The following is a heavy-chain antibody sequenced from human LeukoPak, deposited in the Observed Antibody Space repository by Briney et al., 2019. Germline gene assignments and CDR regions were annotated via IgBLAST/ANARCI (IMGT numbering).Heavy chain of an antibody. CDR3: ARGPTEWELLFQH. CDR1: GYTFTSYD. CDR2: MNPNSGNT. D-gene: IGHD1-26*01. V-gene: IGHV1-8*01. J-gene: IGHJ1*01. Sequence: GASVKVSCKASGYTFTSYDINWVRQATGQGLEWMGWMNPNSGNTGSAQKFQGRVTMTRNTSISTAYMELSSLRSEDTAVYYCARGPTEWELLFQHWGQGTLVTVSS.